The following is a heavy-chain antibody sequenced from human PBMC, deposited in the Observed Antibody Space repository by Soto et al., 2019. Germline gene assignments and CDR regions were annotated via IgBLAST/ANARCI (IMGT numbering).Heavy chain of an antibody. D-gene: IGHD6-13*01. CDR3: ARTYSPFDY. CDR1: GYTFITYG. Sequence: QVQLVQSGAEVKKPGASVKVSCKASGYTFITYGISWVRQAPGQGLEWMGWINTYHGNTNYAQSFQGRVTMTTDTSTSTAYMELRSLRSDDTAVYYCARTYSPFDYWGQGTLVTVSS. V-gene: IGHV1-18*01. CDR2: INTYHGNT. J-gene: IGHJ4*02.